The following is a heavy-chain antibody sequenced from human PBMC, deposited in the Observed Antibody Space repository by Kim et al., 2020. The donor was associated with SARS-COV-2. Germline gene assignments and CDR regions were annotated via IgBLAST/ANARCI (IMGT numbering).Heavy chain of an antibody. J-gene: IGHJ3*01. CDR3: AKSSEFFWLGQGLNAFD. D-gene: IGHD3-3*01. Sequence: GGSPRLSCGASGFTFNNYAMHWVRQAPGKGLEWVAVISYEGSIKYYADSVKGQFTVSRDNSNNTLYLHMRSLRPEDTAMYYCAKSSEFFWLGQGLNAFD. CDR1: GFTFNNYA. CDR2: ISYEGSIK. V-gene: IGHV3-30*18.